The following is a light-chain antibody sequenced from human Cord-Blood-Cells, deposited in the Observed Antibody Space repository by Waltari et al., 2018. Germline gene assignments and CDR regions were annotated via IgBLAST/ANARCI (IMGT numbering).Light chain of an antibody. CDR1: QSVSSN. CDR3: QQYTNWLVT. CDR2: GAA. Sequence: EIVMTQSPATLSVSPGERATLSCRASQSVSSNLAWYHQKPRQAPRLLNQGAATRATGIPARFSASGSGTEYTLTISSLQSEDFADYYCQQYTNWLVTVDGGTKVEVK. V-gene: IGKV3-15*01. J-gene: IGKJ4*01.